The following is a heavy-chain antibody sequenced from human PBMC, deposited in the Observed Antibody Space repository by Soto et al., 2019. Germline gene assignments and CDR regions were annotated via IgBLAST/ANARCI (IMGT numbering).Heavy chain of an antibody. CDR2: IIASGGTT. Sequence: EVQLLGSGGGLVQPGGSLRLSCAASGFTFDNYAMSWVRQAPGKGLEWVSAIIASGGTTYADFVKGRFTISRENSKNTMYLQRNSLRAEDTAVYYCAGALLVGGIRGDWYFCLWGRGTLVTFSS. CDR3: AGALLVGGIRGDWYFCL. D-gene: IGHD3-10*01. J-gene: IGHJ2*01. CDR1: GFTFDNYA. V-gene: IGHV3-23*01.